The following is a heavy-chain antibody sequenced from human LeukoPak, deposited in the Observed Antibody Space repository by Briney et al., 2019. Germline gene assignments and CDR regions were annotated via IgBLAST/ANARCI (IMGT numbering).Heavy chain of an antibody. J-gene: IGHJ4*02. D-gene: IGHD4-17*01. Sequence: GGSLRLSCAASGFAFGTYAMTWVRQAPGEGLEWVSAITTSIGSTYYADSVKGRFTISRDNSKNGLYLQMNSLRAEDTAIYYCGRGVTTIDYWGQGTLVTVSS. CDR1: GFAFGTYA. CDR3: GRGVTTIDY. CDR2: ITTSIGST. V-gene: IGHV3-23*01.